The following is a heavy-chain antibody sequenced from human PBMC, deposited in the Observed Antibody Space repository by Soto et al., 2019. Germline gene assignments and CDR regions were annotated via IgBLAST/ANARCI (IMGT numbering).Heavy chain of an antibody. CDR1: GYTLTELS. V-gene: IGHV1-18*01. Sequence: ASVKVSCKVSGYTLTELSMHWVRQAPGKGLEWMGWISAYNGNTNYAQKLQGRVTMTTDTSTSTAYMELRSLRSEDTAVYYCARAGRITMVRRDDGWFDPWGQGTLVTVSS. J-gene: IGHJ5*02. D-gene: IGHD3-10*01. CDR2: ISAYNGNT. CDR3: ARAGRITMVRRDDGWFDP.